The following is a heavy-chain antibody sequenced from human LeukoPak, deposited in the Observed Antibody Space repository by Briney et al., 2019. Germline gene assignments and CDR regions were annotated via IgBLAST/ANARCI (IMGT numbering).Heavy chain of an antibody. D-gene: IGHD3-9*01. V-gene: IGHV3-66*01. Sequence: GGSLRLSCAASGFTFSVYSMSWIRQAPEKGLEWVSVIYSGGSTYYADSVKGRFTISRDNSKNTLYLQMNSLRAEDTAVYYCAPIAIRSGYWGQGTLVTVSS. CDR3: APIAIRSGY. J-gene: IGHJ4*02. CDR2: IYSGGST. CDR1: GFTFSVYS.